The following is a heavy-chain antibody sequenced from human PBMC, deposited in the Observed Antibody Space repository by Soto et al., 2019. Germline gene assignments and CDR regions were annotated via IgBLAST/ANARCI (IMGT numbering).Heavy chain of an antibody. D-gene: IGHD3-16*01. V-gene: IGHV1-69*01. CDR3: ARLRRDWGDAFDL. Sequence: QVQLVQSGAYVKKPGSSVKVSCKTSGGSFGSSAISWVRQAPAQGLEWMGEIIPVFDKANYAQNFQGRLTITAEEITGTVFLALSSLRSEEPAVYFCARLRRDWGDAFDLWGLGTFVTVSS. CDR1: GGSFGSSA. J-gene: IGHJ3*01. CDR2: IIPVFDKA.